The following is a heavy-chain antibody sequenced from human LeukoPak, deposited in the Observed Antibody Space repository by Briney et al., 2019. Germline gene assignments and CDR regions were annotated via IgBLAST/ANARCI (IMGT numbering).Heavy chain of an antibody. CDR2: IYSGGST. D-gene: IGHD3-10*01. J-gene: IGHJ4*02. V-gene: IGHV3-66*01. CDR3: ARDLRFGELFDC. Sequence: GGSLRLSCAASGFTVSSNYMSWVRQAPGKGLEWVSVIYSGGSTYYADSVKGRFTISRDNSKNTLYLQMNSLRAEDTAVYYCARDLRFGELFDCWGQGTLVTVSS. CDR1: GFTVSSNY.